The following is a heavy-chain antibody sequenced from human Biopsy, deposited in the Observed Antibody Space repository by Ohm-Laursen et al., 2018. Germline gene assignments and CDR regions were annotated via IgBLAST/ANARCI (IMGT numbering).Heavy chain of an antibody. CDR1: GYSVSSYD. CDR2: ISETSSHI. Sequence: GSLRLSCAASGYSVSSYDMNWVRQAPGKGLEWISYISETSSHIYDADSVRSRFTVARDIAKNSLYLQLNSLRVEDTAVYYCARDSSRRAREGGMDVWGQGTTVTVSS. D-gene: IGHD6-6*01. V-gene: IGHV3-21*01. J-gene: IGHJ6*02. CDR3: ARDSSRRAREGGMDV.